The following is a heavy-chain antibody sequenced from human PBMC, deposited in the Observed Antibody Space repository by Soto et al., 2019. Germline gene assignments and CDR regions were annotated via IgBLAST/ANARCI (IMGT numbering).Heavy chain of an antibody. V-gene: IGHV2-5*02. CDR3: APSRNLITEDAQVGDFDY. CDR2: IYRDDDE. D-gene: IGHD3-10*01. CDR1: GFSLTTDGVG. J-gene: IGHJ4*02. Sequence: QITLKESGPTLVKPTQTLTLTCTFSGFSLTTDGVGVGWVRQPPGEALEWLALIYRDDDERYSPSLKTRLTITKDTSKNQVVLIMTYMDPVDSATYYCAPSRNLITEDAQVGDFDYWGQGNLVTVSS.